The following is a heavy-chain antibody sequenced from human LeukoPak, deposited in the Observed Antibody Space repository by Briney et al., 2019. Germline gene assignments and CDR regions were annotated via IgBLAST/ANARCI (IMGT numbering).Heavy chain of an antibody. V-gene: IGHV4-31*03. D-gene: IGHD4-23*01. CDR1: GGXISSGGYY. CDR2: IYYSGST. Sequence: SETLSLTCTVSGGXISSGGYYWSWIRQHPGKGLEWIGYIYYSGSTYYNPSLKSRVTISVDTSKNQFSLKLSSVTAADTAVYYCARVDATVVTPDYWGQGTLVTVSS. CDR3: ARVDATVVTPDY. J-gene: IGHJ4*02.